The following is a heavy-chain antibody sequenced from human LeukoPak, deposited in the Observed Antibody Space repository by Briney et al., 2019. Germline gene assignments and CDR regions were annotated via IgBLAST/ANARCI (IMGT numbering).Heavy chain of an antibody. Sequence: GGSLRLSCAASGFTFSSYSMNWVRQAPGKGLEWVSSISSNSSYIYYADSVKGRFTISRDNAKNSLYLQMNSLRAEDTAVYYCAREYGVVPAARFDPWGQGTLVTVSS. D-gene: IGHD2-2*01. CDR2: ISSNSSYI. J-gene: IGHJ5*02. V-gene: IGHV3-21*01. CDR3: AREYGVVPAARFDP. CDR1: GFTFSSYS.